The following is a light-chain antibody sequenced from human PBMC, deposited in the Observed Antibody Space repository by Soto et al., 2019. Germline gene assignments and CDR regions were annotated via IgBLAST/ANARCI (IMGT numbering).Light chain of an antibody. J-gene: IGKJ1*01. CDR1: QSISSW. CDR2: DAS. Sequence: DIQMTQSPSTLSSSPGERVTTTCRASQSISSWLAWYQQKPGKAPKLLIYDASSLESGVPSRFSGSGSGTEFTLTISSLQPDDFATYYCQQYNSYSRTFGQGTKVDIK. V-gene: IGKV1-5*01. CDR3: QQYNSYSRT.